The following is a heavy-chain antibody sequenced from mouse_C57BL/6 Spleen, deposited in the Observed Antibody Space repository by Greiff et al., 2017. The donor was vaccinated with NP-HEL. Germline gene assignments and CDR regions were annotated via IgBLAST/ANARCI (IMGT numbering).Heavy chain of an antibody. D-gene: IGHD3-3*01. J-gene: IGHJ2*01. CDR1: GYTFTDYY. Sequence: EVQLQQSGPELVKPGASVKISCKASGYTFTDYYMNWVKQSHGKSLEWIGDINPNNGGTSYNQKFKGKATLTVGKSSSTAYMELRSLTSEDSAVYYCARGTDYWGQGTTLTVSS. V-gene: IGHV1-26*01. CDR2: INPNNGGT. CDR3: ARGTDY.